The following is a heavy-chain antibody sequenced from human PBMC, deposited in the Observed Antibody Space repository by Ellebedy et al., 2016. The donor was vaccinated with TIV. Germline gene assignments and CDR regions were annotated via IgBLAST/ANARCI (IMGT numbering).Heavy chain of an antibody. Sequence: ASVKVSXXASGYTFTSYYMHWVRQAPGQGLEWMGIINPSGGSTSYAQKFQGRVTMTRDTSTSTVYMELSSLTYEDTATYYCARFDVLLWIDFWGQGSLVTVSS. CDR2: INPSGGST. D-gene: IGHD2-21*01. CDR1: GYTFTSYY. V-gene: IGHV1-46*01. J-gene: IGHJ4*02. CDR3: ARFDVLLWIDF.